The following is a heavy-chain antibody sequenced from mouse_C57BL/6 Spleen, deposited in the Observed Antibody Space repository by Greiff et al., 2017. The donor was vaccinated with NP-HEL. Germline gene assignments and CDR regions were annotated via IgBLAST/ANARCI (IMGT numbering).Heavy chain of an antibody. Sequence: QVHVKQSDAELVKPGASVKLSCKVSGYTFTDHTIHWMKQRPGQGLEWIGYIYPRGGSTKYNETFKGKATLTAYKSSSTAYMQLNSLISNDSAVYFCAREDGYYVFYAMDYWGQGTSVTVSA. CDR1: GYTFTDHT. J-gene: IGHJ4*01. V-gene: IGHV1-78*01. CDR3: AREDGYYVFYAMDY. CDR2: IYPRGGST. D-gene: IGHD2-3*01.